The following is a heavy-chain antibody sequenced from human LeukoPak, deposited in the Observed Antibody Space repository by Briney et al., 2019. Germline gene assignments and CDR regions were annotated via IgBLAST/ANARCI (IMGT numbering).Heavy chain of an antibody. CDR1: GFTVSSYY. J-gene: IGHJ2*01. V-gene: IGHV3-66*01. CDR3: ARDLGLYWYFDL. CDR2: IYSGGST. D-gene: IGHD7-27*01. Sequence: GGSLRLSCAASGFTVSSYYMSWVRQVPGKGLEWLSVIYSGGSTYYADSVKGRFTISRDNSKNTLYLQMNSLRAEDTAVYYCARDLGLYWYFDLWGRGTLVTVSP.